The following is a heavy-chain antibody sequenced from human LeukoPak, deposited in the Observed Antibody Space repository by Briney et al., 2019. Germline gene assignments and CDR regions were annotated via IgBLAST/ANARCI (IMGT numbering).Heavy chain of an antibody. Sequence: GASVKVSCKASGGTFSSYAISWVRQAPGQGLEWMGRIIPILGIANYAQKFQGRVTITADKSTSTAYMELSSLRSDDTAVYYCARGESIDKWELLPWGQGTLVTVSS. CDR1: GGTFSSYA. CDR2: IIPILGIA. J-gene: IGHJ5*02. V-gene: IGHV1-69*04. D-gene: IGHD1-26*01. CDR3: ARGESIDKWELLP.